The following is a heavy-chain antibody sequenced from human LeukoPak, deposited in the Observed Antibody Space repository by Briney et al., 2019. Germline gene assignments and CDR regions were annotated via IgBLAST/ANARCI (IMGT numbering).Heavy chain of an antibody. CDR2: IYYSGST. Sequence: PSETLSLTCTVSGGSISSYYWSWIRQPPGKGLEWIGCIYYSGSTNYNPSLKSRVTISVDTSKNQFSLKLSSVTAADTAVYYCARDGGPPGFDYWGQGTLVTVSS. CDR1: GGSISSYY. D-gene: IGHD3-16*01. CDR3: ARDGGPPGFDY. V-gene: IGHV4-59*01. J-gene: IGHJ4*02.